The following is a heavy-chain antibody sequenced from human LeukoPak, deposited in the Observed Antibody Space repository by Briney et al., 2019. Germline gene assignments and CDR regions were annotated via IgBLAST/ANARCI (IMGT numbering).Heavy chain of an antibody. CDR3: AMEDDFSDSSGFDY. V-gene: IGHV4-59*01. J-gene: IGHJ4*02. CDR1: GFTFSSYW. D-gene: IGHD6-19*01. CDR2: IYYSGST. Sequence: GSLRLSCAASGFTFSSYWMNWARQAPGKGLEWIGYIYYSGSTNYNPSLKSRVTISVDTSKNQFSLKLSSVTAADTAVYYCAMEDDFSDSSGFDYWGQGTLVTVSS.